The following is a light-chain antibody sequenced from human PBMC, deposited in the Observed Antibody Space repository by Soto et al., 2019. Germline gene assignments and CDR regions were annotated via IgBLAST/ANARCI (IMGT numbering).Light chain of an antibody. V-gene: IGLV1-51*02. J-gene: IGLJ2*01. CDR2: ENN. CDR1: SSNIGNNY. Sequence: QSVLTQPPSVSAAPGQKVTISCSGSSSNIGNNYVSWYQQLPGTAPKLLIYENNKRPSGIPDRFSGSKSGTSATLSITGLQTGDEADYYCGTWDSSLSSVVFGGGTQLTVL. CDR3: GTWDSSLSSVV.